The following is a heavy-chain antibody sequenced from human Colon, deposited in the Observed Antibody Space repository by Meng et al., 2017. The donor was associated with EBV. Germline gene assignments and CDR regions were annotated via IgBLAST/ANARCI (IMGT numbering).Heavy chain of an antibody. D-gene: IGHD6-19*01. CDR1: VASFSGHY. CDR3: ARLYPPDQWLLTSDTSEY. J-gene: IGHJ4*02. CDR2: INHSGST. V-gene: IGHV4-34*01. Sequence: WGEVLLEPLGPLSRTCAVTVASFSGHYWTWIRQPPGRGLEWIGEINHSGSTNYNPSLKSRVTISTDTSKNQFSLKVKSVTAADTAVYFCARLYPPDQWLLTSDTSEYWGQGTLVTVSS.